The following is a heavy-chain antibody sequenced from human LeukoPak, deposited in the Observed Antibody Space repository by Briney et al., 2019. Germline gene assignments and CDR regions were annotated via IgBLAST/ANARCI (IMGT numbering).Heavy chain of an antibody. J-gene: IGHJ4*02. D-gene: IGHD3-3*01. CDR1: GYTFTSYY. Sequence: AAVKVSCKASGYTFTSYYMHWVRQAPGQGLEWMGIINPSGGSASYAQKFQGRVTMTRDMSTSTVYMELSSLRSEDTAVYYCARPDFCSGYYKNWGQGTLVTVSS. CDR3: ARPDFCSGYYKN. V-gene: IGHV1-46*01. CDR2: INPSGGSA.